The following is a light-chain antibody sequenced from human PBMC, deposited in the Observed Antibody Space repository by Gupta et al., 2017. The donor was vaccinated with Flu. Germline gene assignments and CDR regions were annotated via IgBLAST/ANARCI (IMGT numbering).Light chain of an antibody. CDR1: SRDVGAYNS. J-gene: IGLJ1*01. V-gene: IGLV2-14*01. CDR3: NSYTSTNILYV. CDR2: AVT. Sequence: QSALTQPASVAGSPGPSITISCTGSSRDVGAYNSVSWYQRHPGQVPKLLIYAVTNRPSGVSDRFSASKSGTSASLTISGLQAEDEADYYCNSYTSTNILYVFGSGTKVTVL.